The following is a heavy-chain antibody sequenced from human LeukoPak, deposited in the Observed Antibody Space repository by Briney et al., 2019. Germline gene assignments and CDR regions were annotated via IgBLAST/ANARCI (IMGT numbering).Heavy chain of an antibody. CDR3: ARDSTWGHGSDNEVDDL. D-gene: IGHD7-27*01. J-gene: IGHJ4*02. CDR1: GFTFSSYA. CDR2: ISYDGSNK. V-gene: IGHV3-30-3*01. Sequence: SGGSLRLSCAASGFTFSSYAMHWVRQAPGKGLEWVAVISYDGSNKYYADSVKGRFTISRDNSKNTLYLQMNSLRAEDTAVYYCARDSTWGHGSDNEVDDLWGQGTLVTVSS.